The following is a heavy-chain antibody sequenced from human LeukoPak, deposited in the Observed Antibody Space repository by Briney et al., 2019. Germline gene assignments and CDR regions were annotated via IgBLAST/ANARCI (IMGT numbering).Heavy chain of an antibody. D-gene: IGHD2-15*01. Sequence: SETLSLTCTVSGGSISSYYWSWIRQPPGKGLEWIRYIYYSGNTDSNPSLKSRVTISVDTSKNQFSLKLSSVTAADTAVYYCARTYCSGGSCHFDYWGQGTLVTVSS. V-gene: IGHV4-59*08. CDR1: GGSISSYY. CDR2: IYYSGNT. J-gene: IGHJ4*02. CDR3: ARTYCSGGSCHFDY.